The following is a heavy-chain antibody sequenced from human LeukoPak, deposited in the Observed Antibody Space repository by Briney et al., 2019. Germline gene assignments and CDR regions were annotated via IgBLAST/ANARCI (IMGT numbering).Heavy chain of an antibody. CDR1: GGSISNNNW. CDR2: IYHGGST. J-gene: IGHJ4*02. V-gene: IGHV4-4*02. Sequence: PSGTLCLTCAVSGGSISNNNWCRWVRQPPGMVLEWIGEIYHGGSTNYNPSLKSRFTMSVDRSKNQFSLKLSSVTAADTAVYYCARGEERGSGTVHFDYWGQGTLVTVSS. CDR3: ARGEERGSGTVHFDY. D-gene: IGHD3-10*01.